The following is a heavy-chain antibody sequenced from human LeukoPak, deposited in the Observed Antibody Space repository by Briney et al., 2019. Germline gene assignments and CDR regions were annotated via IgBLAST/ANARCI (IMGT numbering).Heavy chain of an antibody. Sequence: GGSLRLSCAASGFTFSSYGMHRVRQAPGKGLEWVAVIWYDGSNKYYADSVKGRFTISRDNSKNTLYLQMNSLRAEDTAVYYCARARRGSSWSIGDWGQGTLVTVSS. V-gene: IGHV3-33*01. CDR1: GFTFSSYG. CDR3: ARARRGSSWSIGD. J-gene: IGHJ4*02. CDR2: IWYDGSNK. D-gene: IGHD6-13*01.